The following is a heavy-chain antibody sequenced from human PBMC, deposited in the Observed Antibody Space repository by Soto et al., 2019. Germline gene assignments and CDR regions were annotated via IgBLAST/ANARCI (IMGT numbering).Heavy chain of an antibody. Sequence: PGGSLRLSCAASGFTFSDAWMNWVRQAPGKGLEWVGRIKSKTDGGTTDYAAPVKGRFTISRDDSRDTLYLQMNSLKTEDTAVYYCTTLRITERIAYWGQGTLVTVSS. J-gene: IGHJ4*02. V-gene: IGHV3-15*07. CDR2: IKSKTDGGTT. CDR1: GFTFSDAW. D-gene: IGHD1-20*01. CDR3: TTLRITERIAY.